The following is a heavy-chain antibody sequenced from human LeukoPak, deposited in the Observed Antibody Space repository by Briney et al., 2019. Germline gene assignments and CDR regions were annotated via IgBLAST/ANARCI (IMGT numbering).Heavy chain of an antibody. Sequence: ASVKVPCKASGYTFTSYDINWVRQATGQGLEWMGWMNPNSGNTGYAQKFQGRVTMTRNTSISTAYMELSSLRSEDTAVYYCARGIAVAGTFYYYYGMDVWGQGTTVTVSS. J-gene: IGHJ6*02. CDR2: MNPNSGNT. D-gene: IGHD6-19*01. CDR3: ARGIAVAGTFYYYYGMDV. V-gene: IGHV1-8*01. CDR1: GYTFTSYD.